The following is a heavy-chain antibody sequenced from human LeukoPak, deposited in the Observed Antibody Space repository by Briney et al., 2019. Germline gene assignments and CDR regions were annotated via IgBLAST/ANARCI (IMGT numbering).Heavy chain of an antibody. J-gene: IGHJ3*02. V-gene: IGHV1-8*01. Sequence: GASVKVSCKGSGYTFTSYDINWVRQAPGQGLEWMGWMNPNSGNTGYAQKFQGRVTMTRNTSISTAYMELSSLRSEDTAVYYCAGMTTDDAFDIWGQGTMVTVSS. CDR2: MNPNSGNT. CDR1: GYTFTSYD. CDR3: AGMTTDDAFDI. D-gene: IGHD1-14*01.